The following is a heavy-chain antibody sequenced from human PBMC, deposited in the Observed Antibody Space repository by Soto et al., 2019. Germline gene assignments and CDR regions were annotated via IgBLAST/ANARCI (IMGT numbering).Heavy chain of an antibody. CDR3: PRDRGVPGECGGESWFAP. Sequence: QVQLQESGPGLVKPSQTLSLTCTVSGGSISSGGYYWSWIRQHPGKGLEWIGYIYYSGSTYYNPSLLRRGTIQVHTSNNPFSRRRSSVTAADTAVSCWPRDRGVPGECGGESWFAPWGQGTLVTVSS. V-gene: IGHV4-31*03. CDR1: GGSISSGGYY. CDR2: IYYSGST. J-gene: IGHJ5*02. D-gene: IGHD2-21*01.